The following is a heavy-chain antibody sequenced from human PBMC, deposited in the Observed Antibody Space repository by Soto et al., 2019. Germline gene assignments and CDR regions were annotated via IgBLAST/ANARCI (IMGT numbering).Heavy chain of an antibody. CDR3: ARFWGPVTAAVDDY. V-gene: IGHV3-30*03. CDR2: LSHDGSKT. CDR1: GFTVSSYG. D-gene: IGHD6-13*01. J-gene: IGHJ4*02. Sequence: PGGFLRLSCATSGFTVSSYGIHWVLQAPGKGLERVTVLSHDGSKTNYADYVKGRITISRDNSKHTLYLQMNSLSSEDSVVYYCARFWGPVTAAVDDYWGPVTLVTVSS.